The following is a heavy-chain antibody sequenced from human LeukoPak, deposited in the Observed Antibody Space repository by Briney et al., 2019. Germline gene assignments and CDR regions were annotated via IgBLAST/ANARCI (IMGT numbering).Heavy chain of an antibody. CDR3: VKDLYYDNSGYYSGAFDY. J-gene: IGHJ4*02. Sequence: PGGSLRLSCAASGFTFSTYNMNWVRQAPGKGLEWVSSISSGSNYIYYADSVKGRFTISRDNAKNSLYLQMSSLRVEDTAVYYCVKDLYYDNSGYYSGAFDYWGQGTLVTVSS. CDR1: GFTFSTYN. D-gene: IGHD3-22*01. CDR2: ISSGSNYI. V-gene: IGHV3-21*01.